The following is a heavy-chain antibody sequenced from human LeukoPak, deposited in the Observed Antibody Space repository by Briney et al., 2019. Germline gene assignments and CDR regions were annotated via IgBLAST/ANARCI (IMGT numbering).Heavy chain of an antibody. J-gene: IGHJ4*02. CDR1: GFIFSDYG. CDR3: ARWGGTRQYYFDY. CDR2: TRFDGSIK. V-gene: IGHV3-33*01. Sequence: PGRSLRLSCAVSGFIFSDYGFHWVRQAPGKGLEWVAVTRFDGSIKQYADSVKGRFTISRDDSKNTLHLQMNFLKSEDTAVYYCARWGGTRQYYFDYWGQGTLVTVSS. D-gene: IGHD1-1*01.